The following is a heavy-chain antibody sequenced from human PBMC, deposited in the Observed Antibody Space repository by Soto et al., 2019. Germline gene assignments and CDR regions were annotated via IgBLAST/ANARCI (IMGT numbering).Heavy chain of an antibody. CDR3: ARGGSSDWNLEAFDV. J-gene: IGHJ3*01. V-gene: IGHV3-72*01. CDR2: SRNKANTYTT. D-gene: IGHD1-1*01. Sequence: PAGSLRLSCATSGFTFSDHYMDWVRQAPGKGLEWVGRSRNKANTYTTEYAASVKDRFMISRDESTTSLYLQMNSLKNEDTAVYYCARGGSSDWNLEAFDVWGQGTMVTVSS. CDR1: GFTFSDHY.